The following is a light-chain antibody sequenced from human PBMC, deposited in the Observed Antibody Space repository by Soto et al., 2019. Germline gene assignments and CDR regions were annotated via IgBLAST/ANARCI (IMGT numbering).Light chain of an antibody. J-gene: IGKJ4*01. CDR3: KQALQNPLI. Sequence: DIVLTQSPLSLSVTPGEPASISCRSSQSLLHSNGNNYLEWYLQKPGQSPQVLIYLASNRASGVPARFSGSGSGTDFTLKISSVEAEDVGVYCCKQALQNPLIFGGGTKVEIK. CDR1: QSLLHSNGNNY. V-gene: IGKV2-28*01. CDR2: LAS.